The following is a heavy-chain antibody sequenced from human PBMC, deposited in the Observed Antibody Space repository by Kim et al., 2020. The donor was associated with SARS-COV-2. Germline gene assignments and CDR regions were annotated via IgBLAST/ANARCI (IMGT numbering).Heavy chain of an antibody. V-gene: IGHV3-73*01. CDR1: GFTFSDSA. Sequence: GGSLRLSCAASGFTFSDSAMYWVRQASGKGLAWVGRIRSKANSYATAYDVSVKGRFIISRDDSKNTAYLQMNSLKTEDTAIYYCTRVPPYSNSWWDAFD. CDR2: IRSKANSYAT. CDR3: TRVPPYSNSWWDAFD. J-gene: IGHJ3*01. D-gene: IGHD6-13*01.